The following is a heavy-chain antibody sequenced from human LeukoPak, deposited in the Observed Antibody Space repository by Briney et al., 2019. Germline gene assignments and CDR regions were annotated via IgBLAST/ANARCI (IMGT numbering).Heavy chain of an antibody. Sequence: GGSLRLSCAASGFTVSSNYMSWVRQAPGKGLEWVSVIYSGGSTYYADSVKGRFTISRDNAKNSLYLQMNSLRAEDTALYYCARGIANYYGSGSPNRPFDYWGQGTLVTVSS. J-gene: IGHJ4*02. CDR3: ARGIANYYGSGSPNRPFDY. CDR1: GFTVSSNY. D-gene: IGHD3-10*01. V-gene: IGHV3-53*01. CDR2: IYSGGST.